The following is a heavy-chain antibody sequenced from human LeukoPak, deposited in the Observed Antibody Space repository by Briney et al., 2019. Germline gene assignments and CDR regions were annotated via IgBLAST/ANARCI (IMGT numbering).Heavy chain of an antibody. CDR2: IRYDGSNK. J-gene: IGHJ4*02. D-gene: IGHD4-17*01. Sequence: GGSLRLSCAASGFTFSSYGMHWVRQAPGKGLERVAFIRYDGSNKYYADSVKGRFTISRDNSKNTLYLQMNSLRAEDTAVYYCEKDPPDYGDYWGQGTLVTVSS. V-gene: IGHV3-30*02. CDR3: EKDPPDYGDY. CDR1: GFTFSSYG.